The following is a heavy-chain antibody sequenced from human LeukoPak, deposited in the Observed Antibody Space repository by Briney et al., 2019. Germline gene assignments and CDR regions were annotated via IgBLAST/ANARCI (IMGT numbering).Heavy chain of an antibody. CDR2: VNPNSGGT. D-gene: IGHD3-3*01. J-gene: IGHJ4*02. V-gene: IGHV1-2*02. CDR3: ARARRDFSSYYFDY. Sequence: GASVKVTCKASGYTFTDYYMHWVRQAPGQGLEWMGWVNPNSGGTNYAQKFQGRVTMTRDTSISTAYMELSRLRSDDTAVYYCARARRDFSSYYFDYWGQGTLVTVSS. CDR1: GYTFTDYY.